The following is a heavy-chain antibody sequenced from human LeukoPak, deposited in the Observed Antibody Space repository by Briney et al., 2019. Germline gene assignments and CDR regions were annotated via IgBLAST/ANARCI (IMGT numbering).Heavy chain of an antibody. J-gene: IGHJ6*03. V-gene: IGHV4-38-2*02. CDR2: IYQSGSS. Sequence: PSETLSLTCTVSGYSIRSGYYWGWIRQPPGKGLEWIGSIYQSGSSYYNPSLKSRVIISVDTSKNKLSLKLSSVTAADTAVYYCARDLGGYSGYGFYYYYMDVWGKGTTVTISS. D-gene: IGHD5-12*01. CDR1: GYSIRSGYY. CDR3: ARDLGGYSGYGFYYYYMDV.